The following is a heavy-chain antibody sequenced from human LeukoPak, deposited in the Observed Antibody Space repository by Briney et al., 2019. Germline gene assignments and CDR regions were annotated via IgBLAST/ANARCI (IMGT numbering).Heavy chain of an antibody. CDR1: GGSISSRPYY. Sequence: SETLSLTCTVSGGSISSRPYYWGWIRQPRGKGLEWLGSFDYSGSTYYKPSLKSRVTISVDTSKNQFSLKLSSVTAADTAVYYCARLVVSTWYHEVLLGRDYWGQGTLVTVSS. V-gene: IGHV4-39*01. J-gene: IGHJ4*02. CDR2: FDYSGST. CDR3: ARLVVSTWYHEVLLGRDY. D-gene: IGHD6-13*01.